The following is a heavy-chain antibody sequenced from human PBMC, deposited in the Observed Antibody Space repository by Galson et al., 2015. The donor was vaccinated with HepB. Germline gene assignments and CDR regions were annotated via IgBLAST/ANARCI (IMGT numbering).Heavy chain of an antibody. J-gene: IGHJ4*02. CDR2: ISAYNGNT. V-gene: IGHV1-18*01. CDR3: ARGRDIVVVPAAMPGFDY. D-gene: IGHD2-2*01. CDR1: GYTFTSYG. Sequence: SVKVSCKASGYTFTSYGISWVRQAPGQGLEWMGWISAYNGNTNYAQKLQGRVTMTTDTSTSTAYMELRSLRSDDTAVYYRARGRDIVVVPAAMPGFDYWGQGTLVTVSS.